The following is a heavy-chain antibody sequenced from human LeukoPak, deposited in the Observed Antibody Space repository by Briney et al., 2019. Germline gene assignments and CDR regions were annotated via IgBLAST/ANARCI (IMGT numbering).Heavy chain of an antibody. CDR3: ARQTVGATKSTTYYYYGMDV. D-gene: IGHD1-26*01. CDR2: IIPIFGTA. V-gene: IGHV1-69*13. J-gene: IGHJ6*02. Sequence: GASVKVSCKASGGTFISYAISWVRLAPGQGLEWMGGIIPIFGTANYAQKFQGRVTITADESTSTAYMELSSLRSEDTAVYYCARQTVGATKSTTYYYYGMDVWGQGTTVTVSS. CDR1: GGTFISYA.